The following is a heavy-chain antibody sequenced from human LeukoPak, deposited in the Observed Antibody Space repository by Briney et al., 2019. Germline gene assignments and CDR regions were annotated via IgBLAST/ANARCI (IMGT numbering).Heavy chain of an antibody. CDR3: ARADYDSSGYYYYYGMDV. V-gene: IGHV1-69*13. CDR1: GGTFSSYA. CDR2: IIPIFGTA. D-gene: IGHD3-22*01. Sequence: GASVNVSCKASGGTFSSYAISWVRQAPGQGLEWMGGIIPIFGTANYAQKFQGRVTITADESTSTAYMELSSLRPEDTAVYYCARADYDSSGYYYYYGMDVWGQGTTVTVSS. J-gene: IGHJ6*02.